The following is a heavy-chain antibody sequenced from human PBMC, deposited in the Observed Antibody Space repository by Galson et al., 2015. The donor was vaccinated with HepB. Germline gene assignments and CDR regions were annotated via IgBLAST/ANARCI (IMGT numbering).Heavy chain of an antibody. CDR3: ARGRGDNANFDY. Sequence: SLRLSCAASGFIFSGYSMNWVRQAPGKGLEWVSSTSSSGRSISYADSVKGRFTISRDNAKNSLYLQINGLRAEDTAVYYCARGRGDNANFDYWGQGTLVTVSS. V-gene: IGHV3-21*01. D-gene: IGHD4-23*01. CDR2: TSSSGRSI. CDR1: GFIFSGYS. J-gene: IGHJ4*02.